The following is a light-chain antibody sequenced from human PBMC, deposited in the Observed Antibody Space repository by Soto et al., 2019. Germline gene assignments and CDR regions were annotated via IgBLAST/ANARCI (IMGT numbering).Light chain of an antibody. V-gene: IGKV3-15*01. CDR1: QSVGSN. CDR2: GAS. Sequence: EIVMTQSPATLSVSPGERVTLSCRARQSVGSNLAWYQQKPGQAPRLLIYGASTRATGIPARFSGSGSGTEFSLTISSLQSEDFAVYYCQQYNNWPPHTFGGGTKVDIK. J-gene: IGKJ4*01. CDR3: QQYNNWPPHT.